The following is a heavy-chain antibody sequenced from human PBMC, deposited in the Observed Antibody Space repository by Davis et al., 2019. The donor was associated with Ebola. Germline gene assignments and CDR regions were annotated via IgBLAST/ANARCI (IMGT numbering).Heavy chain of an antibody. D-gene: IGHD3-16*01. J-gene: IGHJ1*01. CDR2: IYYDGFNQ. CDR1: GFIFSSSG. V-gene: IGHV3-33*01. CDR3: VRGGGQYAEYFQH. Sequence: PGGSLRLSCAASGFIFSSSGIHWVRQAPGRGLEWVALIYYDGFNQYYADSVRGRFTISRDNSKNTLYLQMNSLRGEDTAVYYCVRGGGQYAEYFQHWGQGTLVTVSS.